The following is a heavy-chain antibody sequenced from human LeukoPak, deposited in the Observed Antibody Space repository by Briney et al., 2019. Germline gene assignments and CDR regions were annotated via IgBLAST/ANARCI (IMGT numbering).Heavy chain of an antibody. J-gene: IGHJ4*02. CDR3: ANYHVAEQQLRTRRIFDY. Sequence: GGSLRLSCAASGFTFSSYAMSCVRQPRGKGREWGSAISGSGGSTYYADSVQGRFPISRDNSKNTLYLQMNSLRAEDTAVYYCANYHVAEQQLRTRRIFDYWGQGTLVPVSS. V-gene: IGHV3-23*01. CDR1: GFTFSSYA. CDR2: ISGSGGST. D-gene: IGHD6-13*01.